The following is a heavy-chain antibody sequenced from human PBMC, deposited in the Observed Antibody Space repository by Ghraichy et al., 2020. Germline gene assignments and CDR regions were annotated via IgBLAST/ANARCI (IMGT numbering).Heavy chain of an antibody. D-gene: IGHD2-15*01. V-gene: IGHV3-7*01. CDR2: IKQDGSEK. Sequence: GGSRRLTCAASGFTFSSYWMSWVRQAPGKGLEWVANIKQDGSEKYYVESVKGRFTISRDNAKNSLYLQMNSLRAEDTAVYHCARHCSGGNCYAHYWGQGTLVTVSS. CDR3: ARHCSGGNCYAHY. CDR1: GFTFSSYW. J-gene: IGHJ4*02.